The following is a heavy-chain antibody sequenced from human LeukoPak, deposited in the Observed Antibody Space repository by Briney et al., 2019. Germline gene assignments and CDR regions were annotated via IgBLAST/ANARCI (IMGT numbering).Heavy chain of an antibody. CDR1: GGSTSGYY. Sequence: PSETLSLTCTVSGGSTSGYYWSWIRQPPGKGLEWIAYIYYSGSTNYNPSLKSRVTISVDTSKNQFSLKLSSVTAADTAVYYCARDRGSLGGFDYWGQGTLVTVSS. CDR2: IYYSGST. CDR3: ARDRGSLGGFDY. V-gene: IGHV4-59*01. D-gene: IGHD3-16*01. J-gene: IGHJ4*02.